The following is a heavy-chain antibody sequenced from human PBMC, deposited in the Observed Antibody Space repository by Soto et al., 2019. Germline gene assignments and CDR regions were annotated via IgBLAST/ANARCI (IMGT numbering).Heavy chain of an antibody. CDR2: IHYTGNT. V-gene: IGHV4-31*03. D-gene: IGHD1-1*01. CDR3: ASGHDAYKVRY. CDR1: GGSISSGGTGSY. Sequence: QVQLQESGPGLVKPSQTLSLTCTVSGGSISSGGTGSYWTWIRQLPGKGLEGIGYIHYTGNTYYNPSLKSRPTISIDTSENQFSLKLTSVTAADTAVYFCASGHDAYKVRYWGQGTLVTVSS. J-gene: IGHJ4*02.